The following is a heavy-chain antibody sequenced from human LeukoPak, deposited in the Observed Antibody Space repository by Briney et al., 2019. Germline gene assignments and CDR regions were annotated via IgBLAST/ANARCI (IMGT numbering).Heavy chain of an antibody. J-gene: IGHJ4*02. Sequence: SETLSLTCTVSGGSISSYYWSWIRQPPGKGLEWIGYIYYSGSTNYNPSLKSRVTISVDTSKNQFSLKLSSVTAADTAVYYCVRVTIVGATTPDYFDYWGQGTLVTVSS. CDR1: GGSISSYY. V-gene: IGHV4-59*01. D-gene: IGHD1-26*01. CDR3: VRVTIVGATTPDYFDY. CDR2: IYYSGST.